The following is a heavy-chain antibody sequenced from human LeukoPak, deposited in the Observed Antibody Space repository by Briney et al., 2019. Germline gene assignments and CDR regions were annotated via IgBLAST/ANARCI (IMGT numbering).Heavy chain of an antibody. D-gene: IGHD2-21*01. Sequence: SETLSLTCTVSGGSISSYSWSWVRQSPGKGLEWIGYIFTSGRTDYNPSLKSRVTMSVDTSKNQLSMELRFLTAADTAVYYCATSHDVKTAPYDLWGQGTLVTVSS. V-gene: IGHV4-4*09. CDR2: IFTSGRT. J-gene: IGHJ5*02. CDR1: GGSISSYS. CDR3: ATSHDVKTAPYDL.